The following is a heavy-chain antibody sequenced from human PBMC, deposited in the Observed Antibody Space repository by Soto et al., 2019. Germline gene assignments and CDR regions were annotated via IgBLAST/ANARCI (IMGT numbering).Heavy chain of an antibody. J-gene: IGHJ6*02. Sequence: QVQLQESGPGLVKPSQTLSLTCTVSGGSISSGGYYWSWIRQHPGKGLEWIGYIYYSGSTYYNPSLKSRVTISVDTSKNQFSLKLSSVTAADTAVYYCAREDITMVRGVIRRYGMDVCGQGTTVTVSS. CDR2: IYYSGST. D-gene: IGHD3-10*01. CDR3: AREDITMVRGVIRRYGMDV. CDR1: GGSISSGGYY. V-gene: IGHV4-31*03.